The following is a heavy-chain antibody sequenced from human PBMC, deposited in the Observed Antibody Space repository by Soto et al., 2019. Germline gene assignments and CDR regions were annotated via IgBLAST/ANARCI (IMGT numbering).Heavy chain of an antibody. CDR3: AKSGSSGWYGWFDP. V-gene: IGHV2-5*01. Sequence: PKQTSTLTFSCSCFTLSRRGAGVGWVWQPPGRDGEGFGFIYWNDDSSNSPSLNSRLTSTKDTSKNQVVLTMTNMDPVDTATYYFAKSGSSGWYGWFDPWGQGTLVTVSS. CDR2: IYWNDDS. D-gene: IGHD6-19*01. CDR1: CFTLSRRGAG. J-gene: IGHJ5*02.